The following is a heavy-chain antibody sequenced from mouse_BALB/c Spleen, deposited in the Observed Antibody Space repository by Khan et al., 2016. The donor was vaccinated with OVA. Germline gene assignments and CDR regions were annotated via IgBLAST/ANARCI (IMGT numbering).Heavy chain of an antibody. Sequence: QMQLKESGPGLVRPSQSLSITCTVSGFSLTTYGVHWVRQSPGMGLEWLGVIWSGGSTDYSAAFISRLSISKDNSKSQVFFKMNSLQPNDTAIYYCARNYDYDEGLAYWGQGTLVTVSA. V-gene: IGHV2-2*02. CDR3: ARNYDYDEGLAY. CDR1: GFSLTTYG. J-gene: IGHJ3*01. CDR2: IWSGGST. D-gene: IGHD2-4*01.